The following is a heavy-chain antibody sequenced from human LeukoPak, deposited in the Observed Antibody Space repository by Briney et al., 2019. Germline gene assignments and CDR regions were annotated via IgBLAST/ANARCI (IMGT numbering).Heavy chain of an antibody. J-gene: IGHJ4*02. V-gene: IGHV3-30-3*01. CDR1: GFTFSNAW. Sequence: GGSLRLSCAASGFTFSNAWMSWVRQAPGKGLEWVAVISYDGSNKYYADSVKGRFTISRDNSKNTLYLQMNSLRAEDTAVYYCARDHYPLGSSWYTKIPGYWGQGTLVTVSS. CDR3: ARDHYPLGSSWYTKIPGY. CDR2: ISYDGSNK. D-gene: IGHD6-13*01.